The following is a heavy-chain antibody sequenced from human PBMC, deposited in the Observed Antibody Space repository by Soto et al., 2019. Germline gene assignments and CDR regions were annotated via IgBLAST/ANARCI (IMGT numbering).Heavy chain of an antibody. D-gene: IGHD3-10*01. V-gene: IGHV1-3*01. J-gene: IGHJ4*02. CDR1: GYTFTSYA. CDR2: INAGNGNT. CDR3: AMGGSLWFGELRIDY. Sequence: QVQLVQSGAEVKKPGASVKVSCKASGYTFTSYAMNWVRQAPGQRLEWMGWINAGNGNTKYSQKFQGRVTITRDTSASTAYMELSSLRSEDTAVYYWAMGGSLWFGELRIDYWGQGTLVTVSS.